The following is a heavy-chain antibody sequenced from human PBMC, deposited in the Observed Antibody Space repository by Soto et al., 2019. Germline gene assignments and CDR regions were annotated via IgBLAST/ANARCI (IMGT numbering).Heavy chain of an antibody. D-gene: IGHD2-2*01. CDR3: ARGSDDCSSASCLVY. CDR1: GGSISSGGYY. V-gene: IGHV4-31*03. Sequence: TLSLTCTVSGGSISSGGYYWSWIRQHPGKGLEWIGYINYSGSTYYDPSLKSRLTISVVTSKNQFSLKLSSVTVADTAVYYCARGSDDCSSASCLVYWGQGTLVTVSA. CDR2: INYSGST. J-gene: IGHJ4*02.